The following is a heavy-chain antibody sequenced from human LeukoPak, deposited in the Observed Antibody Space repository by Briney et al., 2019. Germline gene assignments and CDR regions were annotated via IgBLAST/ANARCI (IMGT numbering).Heavy chain of an antibody. J-gene: IGHJ5*02. CDR2: IYHSGST. CDR1: GYSISSGYY. D-gene: IGHD3-3*01. Sequence: SETLSLTCTVSGYSISSGYYWGWIRQPPGKGLEWIGSIYHSGSTYYNPSLKSRVTISVDTSKNQFSLKLSSVTAADTAVYYCARDSNKIFGVVIIWNWFDPWGQGILVTVPS. CDR3: ARDSNKIFGVVIIWNWFDP. V-gene: IGHV4-38-2*02.